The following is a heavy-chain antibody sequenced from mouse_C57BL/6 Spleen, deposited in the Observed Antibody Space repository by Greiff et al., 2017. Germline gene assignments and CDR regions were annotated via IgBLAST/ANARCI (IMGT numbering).Heavy chain of an antibody. J-gene: IGHJ2*01. CDR2: IYPRSGNT. D-gene: IGHD2-10*02. Sequence: QVQLKESGAELARPGASVKLSCKASGYTFTSYGISWVKQRTGQGLEWIGEIYPRSGNTYYNEKFKGKATLTADKSSSTAYMELRSLTSEDSAVYFCAREEYEESYYFDYWGQGTTLTVSS. CDR3: AREEYEESYYFDY. V-gene: IGHV1-81*01. CDR1: GYTFTSYG.